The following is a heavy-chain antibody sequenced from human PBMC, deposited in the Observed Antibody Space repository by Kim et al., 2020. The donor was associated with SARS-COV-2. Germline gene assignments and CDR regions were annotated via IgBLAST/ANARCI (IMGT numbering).Heavy chain of an antibody. CDR2: INHRGST. CDR3: ARETSRGDDAFDV. D-gene: IGHD3-10*01. Sequence: SETLSLTCAVYGESFRNFYWSWIRQPPGKGLEWIGEINHRGSTNYNPSLKSRVTISVDKSKNQFSLRLNSVTAADTAMYYCARETSRGDDAFDVWGQGTMVTVSS. V-gene: IGHV4-34*01. CDR1: GESFRNFY. J-gene: IGHJ3*01.